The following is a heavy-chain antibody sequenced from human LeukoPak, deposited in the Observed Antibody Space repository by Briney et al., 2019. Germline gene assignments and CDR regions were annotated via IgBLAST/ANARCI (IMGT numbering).Heavy chain of an antibody. J-gene: IGHJ4*02. CDR3: AKEGDLHWLTGYSSGWYGYFDY. V-gene: IGHV3-9*01. D-gene: IGHD6-19*01. Sequence: GGSLRLSCAASGFTFDDYAMHWVRQAPGKGLEWVSGISWNSGSIGYADSVKGRFTISRDNAKNSLYLQMNSLRAEDTALYYCAKEGDLHWLTGYSSGWYGYFDYWGQGTLVTVSS. CDR1: GFTFDDYA. CDR2: ISWNSGSI.